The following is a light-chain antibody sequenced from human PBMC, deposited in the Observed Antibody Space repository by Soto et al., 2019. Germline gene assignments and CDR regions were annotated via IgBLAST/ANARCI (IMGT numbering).Light chain of an antibody. Sequence: DIVMTQSPVSLPISPGEPAFISCRSSQSLLRSDGYSTLDWYRQKSGQSPQLLIHLGSIRASGVPDRFSGSGSGTEFTLKISRVEAADVGVYFCMQARQAPPTFCGGTRGERK. CDR1: QSLLRSDGYST. V-gene: IGKV2-28*01. CDR3: MQARQAPPT. J-gene: IGKJ4*01. CDR2: LGS.